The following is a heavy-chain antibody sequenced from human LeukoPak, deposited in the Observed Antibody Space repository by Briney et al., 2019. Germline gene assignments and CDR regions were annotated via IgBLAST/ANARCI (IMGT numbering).Heavy chain of an antibody. Sequence: NTSETLSLTCTVSGGSISSYYWSWIRQPAGKGLEWIGRIYTSGSTNYNPSLKSRVTMSVDTSKNQFSLKLSSVTAADTAVYYCARDLWVRGAVAFDTWGQGTMVTVSS. CDR1: GGSISSYY. J-gene: IGHJ3*02. CDR2: IYTSGST. V-gene: IGHV4-4*07. D-gene: IGHD3-10*01. CDR3: ARDLWVRGAVAFDT.